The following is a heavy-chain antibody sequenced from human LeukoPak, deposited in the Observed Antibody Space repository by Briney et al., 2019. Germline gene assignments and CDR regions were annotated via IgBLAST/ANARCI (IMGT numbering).Heavy chain of an antibody. D-gene: IGHD3-16*01. CDR2: IRHDGSIK. CDR1: GFIFSTYG. J-gene: IGHJ4*02. Sequence: GGSLRLSCAASGFIFSTYGMYWVRQAPGKGLEWVAFIRHDGSIKNYADSVKGRSTISRDNSKNTLYLQMNSLRAEDTVVYYCAKDSLADIDYWGQGTLVTVSS. V-gene: IGHV3-30*02. CDR3: AKDSLADIDY.